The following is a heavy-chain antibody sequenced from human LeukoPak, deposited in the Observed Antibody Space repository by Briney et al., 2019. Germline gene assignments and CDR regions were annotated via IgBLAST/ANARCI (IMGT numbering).Heavy chain of an antibody. CDR1: GGSIGSSSYY. CDR3: ARAPLYHYDSSGYLFDY. CDR2: IYYSGTT. V-gene: IGHV4-39*07. Sequence: SETLSLTCTVSGGSIGSSSYYWGWIRQPPGTGLEWIGIIYYSGTTYYNPSLKSRATISVDTSKNQFSLKLSSVTAADTAIYYCARAPLYHYDSSGYLFDYWGQGTLVTVSS. D-gene: IGHD3-22*01. J-gene: IGHJ4*02.